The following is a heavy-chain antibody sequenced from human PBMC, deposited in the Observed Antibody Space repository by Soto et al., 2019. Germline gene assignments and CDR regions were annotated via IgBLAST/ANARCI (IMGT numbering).Heavy chain of an antibody. V-gene: IGHV2-5*01. Sequence: SGPTLVQPTQTLTLTCTFSGFSLSTSGVGVGWIRQPPGKALHWLALIYWNDDKRYSPSLKSSLTITKDTSKNQVVLTMTNMDPMDTATYYCAHRPDYYDSSGYHLGAFHIWGQGTMVTVSS. CDR3: AHRPDYYDSSGYHLGAFHI. CDR2: IYWNDDK. D-gene: IGHD3-22*01. CDR1: GFSLSTSGVG. J-gene: IGHJ3*02.